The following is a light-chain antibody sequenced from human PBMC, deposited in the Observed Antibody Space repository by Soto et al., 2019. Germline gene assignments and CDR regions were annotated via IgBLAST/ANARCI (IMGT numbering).Light chain of an antibody. Sequence: EIVLTHPPNTPSLSPREKTTPSLKASLTVRDNYLAWYQQKAGQAPRLVIYGASSRATGIPDRFSASGSGTDFTLTISRLEPEDFAVYYCQQYSMSPLTFGQGTKVDIK. CDR2: GAS. CDR3: QQYSMSPLT. V-gene: IGKV3-20*01. CDR1: LTVRDNY. J-gene: IGKJ1*01.